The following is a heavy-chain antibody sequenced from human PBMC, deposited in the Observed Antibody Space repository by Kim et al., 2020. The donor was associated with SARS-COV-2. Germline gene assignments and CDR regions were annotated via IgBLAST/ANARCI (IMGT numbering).Heavy chain of an antibody. CDR2: TYYRSKWYN. CDR1: GDSVSSDSAA. V-gene: IGHV6-1*01. J-gene: IGHJ6*02. Sequence: SQTLSLTCAISGDSVSSDSAAWNWIRQSPSRGLEWLGRTYYRSKWYNDYAASVKSRISISPDTSKNQFSLQLNSVTPEDTAVYFCARGWGLNVWGQGTTVTVSS. CDR3: ARGWGLNV.